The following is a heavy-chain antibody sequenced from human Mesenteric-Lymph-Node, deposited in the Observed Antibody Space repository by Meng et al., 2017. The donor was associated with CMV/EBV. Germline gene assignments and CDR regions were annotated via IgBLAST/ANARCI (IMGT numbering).Heavy chain of an antibody. Sequence: SETLSLTCTVSGGSISSSSYYWGWIRQSPGKGLEWIGSMFHGGSTNYNPSLKSRVTISLDPSKNQLSLKLNSVTAVDTAVYYCARASIYYYHVDVWGQGTTVTVSS. V-gene: IGHV4-39*07. J-gene: IGHJ6*02. CDR1: GGSISSSSYY. CDR3: ARASIYYYHVDV. CDR2: MFHGGST.